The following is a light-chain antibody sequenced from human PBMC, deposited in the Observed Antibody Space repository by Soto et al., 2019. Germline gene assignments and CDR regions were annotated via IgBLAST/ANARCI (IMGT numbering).Light chain of an antibody. V-gene: IGLV2-14*01. CDR2: DVS. Sequence: QSALTQPASVSGSPGQSITISCTGTSSDVGGYNYVSWYQQHPGKAPKLMIYDVSNRPSGGSNRFSGSKSGNTASLTISGLQAEDEADDYCSSYTSSSTRHVVFGGGTKLTVL. J-gene: IGLJ2*01. CDR1: SSDVGGYNY. CDR3: SSYTSSSTRHVV.